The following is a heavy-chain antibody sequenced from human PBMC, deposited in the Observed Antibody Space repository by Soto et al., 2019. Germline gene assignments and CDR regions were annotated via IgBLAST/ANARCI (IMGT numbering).Heavy chain of an antibody. D-gene: IGHD2-8*01. Sequence: QVQLVQSGAEVKKPGSSVKVSCKASVGTFSSYSISWVRQAPGQGLEWMGGIIPIFGTADYAQRFQGRVTITADESTTPAYMEQRRLRNEDTAVYYCTSQNGGSKRSRSVGYYY. J-gene: IGHJ6*01. CDR2: IIPIFGTA. V-gene: IGHV1-69*12. CDR3: TSQNGGSKRSRSVGYYY. CDR1: VGTFSSYS.